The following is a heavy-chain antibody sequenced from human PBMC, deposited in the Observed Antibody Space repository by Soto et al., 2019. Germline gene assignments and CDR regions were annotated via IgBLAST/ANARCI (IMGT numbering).Heavy chain of an antibody. CDR3: ARINGGSQDF. Sequence: QVQLQESGPGLVKPSETLSLTCTVSTGAVNNHFWSWIRQPAGKGLEWIGHIYKSGITTYNPSLKSRLTMSVDPPRNRFSLKLSSVTAADTAVYYCARINGGSQDFWGQGTLVTVSS. CDR2: IYKSGIT. J-gene: IGHJ4*02. V-gene: IGHV4-4*07. CDR1: TGAVNNHF. D-gene: IGHD2-15*01.